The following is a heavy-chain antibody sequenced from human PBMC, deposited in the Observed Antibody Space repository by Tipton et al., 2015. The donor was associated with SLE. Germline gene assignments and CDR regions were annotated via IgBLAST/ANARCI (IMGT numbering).Heavy chain of an antibody. Sequence: SLRLSCAASGFTFSSYAMHWVRQAPGKGLEWVAVISYDGSNKYYADSVKGRFTISRDNSKNTLYLQMNSLRAEDTAVYYCAKSEIPAGYWGQGTLVTVSS. J-gene: IGHJ4*02. V-gene: IGHV3-30-3*02. CDR1: GFTFSSYA. CDR2: ISYDGSNK. CDR3: AKSEIPAGY. D-gene: IGHD2-15*01.